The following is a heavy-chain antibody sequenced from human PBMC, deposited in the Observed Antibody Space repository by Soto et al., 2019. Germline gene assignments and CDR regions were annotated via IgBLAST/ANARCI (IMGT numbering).Heavy chain of an antibody. J-gene: IGHJ4*02. D-gene: IGHD3-9*01. CDR3: AHRFDWYYLNY. Sequence: QITLKESGPTLVKPTQTLTLTCTFSGFSLSTSEVGVGWIRQSPGKALEWLALIYWDDDKRYSPSLKTRLAITKDTSKNQVVLTMTNMDPVDTATYYCAHRFDWYYLNYWGQGTLVTVSS. V-gene: IGHV2-5*02. CDR1: GFSLSTSEVG. CDR2: IYWDDDK.